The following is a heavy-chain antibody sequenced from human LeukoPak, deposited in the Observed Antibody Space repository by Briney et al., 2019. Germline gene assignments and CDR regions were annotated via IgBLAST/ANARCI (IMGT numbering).Heavy chain of an antibody. D-gene: IGHD3-22*01. CDR1: GYTFTSYG. CDR3: ARDATYYYDSSGYPDAFDI. J-gene: IGHJ3*02. V-gene: IGHV1-18*01. Sequence: PGASVKVSCKASGYTFTSYGISWVRQAPGQGLEWMGWISAYNGNTNYAQKLQGRVTMTIDTSTSTAYMELRSLRSDDTAVYYCARDATYYYDSSGYPDAFDIWGQGTMVTVSS. CDR2: ISAYNGNT.